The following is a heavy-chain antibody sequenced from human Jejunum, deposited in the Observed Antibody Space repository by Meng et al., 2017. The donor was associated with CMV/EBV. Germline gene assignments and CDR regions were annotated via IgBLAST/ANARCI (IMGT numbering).Heavy chain of an antibody. CDR3: ARDSPLDGYSLLDY. J-gene: IGHJ4*02. CDR1: GYTFTRYP. CDR2: IDPNTGNP. Sequence: VQLVQSGSELKQPGASVKFSCRPSGYTFTRYPINWVRQAPGQGPDWMGWIDPNTGNPTYDQGFTGRFVFSLDTSVSTAYLQINSLRADDTAVYYCARDSPLDGYSLLDYWGQGTLVTVSS. D-gene: IGHD5-24*01. V-gene: IGHV7-4-1*02.